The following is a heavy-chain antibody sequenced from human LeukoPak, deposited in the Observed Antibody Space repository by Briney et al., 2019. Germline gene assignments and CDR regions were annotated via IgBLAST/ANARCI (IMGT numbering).Heavy chain of an antibody. Sequence: SETLSLTCTVSGGSISSSSYYWGWIRQPPGKGLEWIGSIYYSGSTYYNPSLKSRVTISVDTSKNQFSLKLSSVTAADTAVYYCARGAYCGGDCYPPGVWFDPWGQGTLVTVSS. CDR2: IYYSGST. D-gene: IGHD2-21*02. V-gene: IGHV4-39*07. J-gene: IGHJ5*02. CDR1: GGSISSSSYY. CDR3: ARGAYCGGDCYPPGVWFDP.